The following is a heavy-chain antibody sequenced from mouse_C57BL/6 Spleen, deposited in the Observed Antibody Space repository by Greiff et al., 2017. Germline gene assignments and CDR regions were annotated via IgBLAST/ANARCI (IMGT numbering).Heavy chain of an antibody. CDR2: IYPGDGDT. D-gene: IGHD1-1*01. CDR3: AKSPFITTADY. J-gene: IGHJ2*01. CDR1: GYAFSSYW. V-gene: IGHV1-80*01. Sequence: QVQLKESGAELVKPGASVKISCKASGYAFSSYWMNWVKQRPGKGLEWIGQIYPGDGDTTYNGKFKGKATLTADKSTSTAYMQLSSLTSEDSAVYFCAKSPFITTADYWGQGTTLTVSS.